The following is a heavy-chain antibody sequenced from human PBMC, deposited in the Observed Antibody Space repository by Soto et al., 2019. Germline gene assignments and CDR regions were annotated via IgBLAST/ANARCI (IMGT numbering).Heavy chain of an antibody. J-gene: IGHJ4*02. Sequence: SETLSLTCAVYGGSFSEYYWSWIRQPPGKGLEWIGYIYYSGSTNYNPSLKSRVTISVDTSKNQFSLKLSSVTAADTAVYYCARRYGGNFDYWGQGTLVTVSS. D-gene: IGHD3-16*01. CDR2: IYYSGST. CDR1: GGSFSEYY. CDR3: ARRYGGNFDY. V-gene: IGHV4-59*01.